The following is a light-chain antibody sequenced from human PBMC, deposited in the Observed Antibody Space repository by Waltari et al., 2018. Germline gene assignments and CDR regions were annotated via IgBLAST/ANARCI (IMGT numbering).Light chain of an antibody. Sequence: QSVLTPPPSVSGAPGRRATIPCTGRRSNLGSGYDVHWYQQLPGTAPKLLIYGNSHRPSGVPYRFSGSKSGTSASLAITGLQAEDEADYYCQSYDSSLSGRVFGGGTKLTVL. CDR3: QSYDSSLSGRV. CDR1: RSNLGSGYD. V-gene: IGLV1-40*01. CDR2: GNS. J-gene: IGLJ3*02.